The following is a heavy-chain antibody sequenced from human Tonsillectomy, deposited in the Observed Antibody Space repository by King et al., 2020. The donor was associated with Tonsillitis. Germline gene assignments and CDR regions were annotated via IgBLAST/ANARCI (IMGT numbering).Heavy chain of an antibody. Sequence: PLQESGPGLVKPSETLSLTCTVSGGSISSYYWSWLRQPPGKGLEWIGYIYYSGSTNYNPSLKSRVTISVATSKNQFSLTLSAVTAADTAVYYCARDQGGSYYPYYYYMDVWGKGTTVTVSS. D-gene: IGHD1-26*01. CDR1: GGSISSYY. J-gene: IGHJ6*03. V-gene: IGHV4-59*01. CDR2: IYYSGST. CDR3: ARDQGGSYYPYYYYMDV.